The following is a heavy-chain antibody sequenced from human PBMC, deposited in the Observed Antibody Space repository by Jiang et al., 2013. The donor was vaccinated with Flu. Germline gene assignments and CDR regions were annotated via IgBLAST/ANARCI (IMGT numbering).Heavy chain of an antibody. CDR3: AKETIEMPTTDLVFNYHAMDV. D-gene: IGHD5-24*01. CDR2: IIPTLALA. V-gene: IGHV1-69*04. CDR1: GGTFSSYA. J-gene: IGHJ6*04. Sequence: SGAEVKKPGSSVKVSCEASGGTFSSYAISWVRQAPGQGLEWMGRIIPTLALAQYARNFQDIVTITADKSTGAAYMEVRRLRSEDTAVYYCAKETIEMPTTDLVFNYHAMDVWGTGTTVTVSS.